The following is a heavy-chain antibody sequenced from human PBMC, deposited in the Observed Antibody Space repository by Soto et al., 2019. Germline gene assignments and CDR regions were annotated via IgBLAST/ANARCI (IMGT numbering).Heavy chain of an antibody. V-gene: IGHV3-23*01. D-gene: IGHD3-10*01. J-gene: IGHJ4*02. CDR1: GFTFSSYA. CDR3: VKDMVY. Sequence: GGSLRLSCAASGFTFSSYAMSWVRQAPGKGLEWVSAISAGAVATNYADSVKGRFTISRDNSKNTLYLQMDSLRAEDTALYYCVKDMVYWGQGALVTVSS. CDR2: ISAGAVAT.